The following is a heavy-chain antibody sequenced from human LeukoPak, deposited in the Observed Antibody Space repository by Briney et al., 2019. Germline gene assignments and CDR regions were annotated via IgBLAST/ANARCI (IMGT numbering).Heavy chain of an antibody. V-gene: IGHV3-74*01. CDR2: INPDGSST. D-gene: IGHD2/OR15-2a*01. Sequence: PGGSLRLSCVASGCTFSSYWMHWVRQAPGKGLVWVSRINPDGSSTSYADSVKGRFTSSRDNAKNTLYLQMNSLRAEDTAVYYCASLIASRADDYWSQGTLVTVSS. CDR3: ASLIASRADDY. J-gene: IGHJ4*02. CDR1: GCTFSSYW.